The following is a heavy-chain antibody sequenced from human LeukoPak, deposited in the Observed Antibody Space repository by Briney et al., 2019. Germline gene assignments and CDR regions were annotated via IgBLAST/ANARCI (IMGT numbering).Heavy chain of an antibody. J-gene: IGHJ4*02. CDR3: ARDGPSGSYDY. D-gene: IGHD3-10*01. CDR1: GGSISSYY. Sequence: PSETPSLTCTVSGGSISSYYWSWIRQPPGKGLEWIGYIYYSGSTNYNPSLKSRVTISVDRSKNQFSLKLSSVTAADTAVYYCARDGPSGSYDYWGQGTLVTVSS. CDR2: IYYSGST. V-gene: IGHV4-59*12.